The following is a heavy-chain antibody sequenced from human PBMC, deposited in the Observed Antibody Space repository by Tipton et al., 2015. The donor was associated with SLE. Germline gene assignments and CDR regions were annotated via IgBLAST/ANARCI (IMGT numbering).Heavy chain of an antibody. V-gene: IGHV3-30*03. CDR1: GFSFNSYV. Sequence: SLRLSCAASGFSFNSYVMHWVRQAPGKGLEWVAVISYDGSKKKYVDSVKGRFTISRDNSMNTLYLQMNSLRAEDTAVYHCARENWNPVRFDIWGQGTMVTVSS. D-gene: IGHD1-1*01. J-gene: IGHJ3*02. CDR2: ISYDGSKK. CDR3: ARENWNPVRFDI.